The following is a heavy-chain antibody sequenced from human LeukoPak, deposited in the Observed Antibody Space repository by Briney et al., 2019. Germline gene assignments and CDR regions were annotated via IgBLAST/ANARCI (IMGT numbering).Heavy chain of an antibody. J-gene: IGHJ4*02. CDR2: INSDGSRT. D-gene: IGHD5-18*01. V-gene: IGHV3-74*01. CDR3: ARVGYSYGKIFDY. CDR1: GFTFSSCW. Sequence: GGSLRLSCAASGFTFSSCWMHWVGQAPGKGLVWVSRINSDGSRTSYADSVKGRFTISRDNAKNTLYLQMNSLRAEDTAVYYCARVGYSYGKIFDYWGQGTLVTVSS.